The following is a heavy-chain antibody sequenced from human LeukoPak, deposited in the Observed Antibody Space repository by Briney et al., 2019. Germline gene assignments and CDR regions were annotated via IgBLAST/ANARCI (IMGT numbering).Heavy chain of an antibody. V-gene: IGHV3-23*01. CDR3: ATVPAAIYYYYYMDV. D-gene: IGHD2-2*01. Sequence: GGSLRLSCAASGFTFSSYAMSWVRQAPGKGLEWVSAISGSGGSTYYADSVKGRFTISRDNSKNTLYLQMNSLRAEDTAVYYCATVPAAIYYYYYMDVWGKGTTVTVSS. CDR2: ISGSGGST. CDR1: GFTFSSYA. J-gene: IGHJ6*03.